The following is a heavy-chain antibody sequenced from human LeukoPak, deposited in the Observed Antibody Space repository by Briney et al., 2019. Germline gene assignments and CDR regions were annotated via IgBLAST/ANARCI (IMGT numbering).Heavy chain of an antibody. CDR2: INPSGGST. CDR1: GYTFTSYY. D-gene: IGHD2-2*01. J-gene: IGHJ6*03. CDR3: ARDSLYCSSTSCFGVPMDV. V-gene: IGHV1-46*01. Sequence: GASVKVSCKASGYTFTSYYMHWVRQAPGQGLEWMGIINPSGGSTSYAQKFQGRVTMTTDTSTSTAYMELRSLRSDDTAVYYCARDSLYCSSTSCFGVPMDVWGKGTTVTVSS.